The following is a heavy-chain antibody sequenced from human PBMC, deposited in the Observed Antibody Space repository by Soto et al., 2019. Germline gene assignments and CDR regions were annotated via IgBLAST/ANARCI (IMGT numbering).Heavy chain of an antibody. CDR3: ARGIGDGYNLFDY. D-gene: IGHD5-12*01. CDR2: IYYIGST. Sequence: PSETLSLTCTVSGGSISSGDCYWSWILQPPGKGLELISYIYYIGSTYYNPSLKSRVTISVDTSKNQLSLKLSSVTAADTAVYYCARGIGDGYNLFDYSGQGTLVTVSS. CDR1: GGSISSGDCY. V-gene: IGHV4-30-4*01. J-gene: IGHJ4*02.